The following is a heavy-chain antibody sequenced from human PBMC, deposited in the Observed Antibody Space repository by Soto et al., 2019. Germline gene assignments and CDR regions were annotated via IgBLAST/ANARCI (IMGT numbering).Heavy chain of an antibody. CDR3: SCFARHYSGSSGCYYDY. D-gene: IGHD6-19*01. CDR2: IYPSDSDT. V-gene: IGHV5-10-1*01. J-gene: IGHJ4*02. CDR1: GYSFTSYW. Sequence: PGESLKISCKGSGYSFTSYWISWVRQMPGKGLEWMGRIYPSDSDTSYSPSFQGHVTISADKSISTAYLQWSSLKASDTAMYYCSCFARHYSGSSGCYYDYWGQGTLVTVSS.